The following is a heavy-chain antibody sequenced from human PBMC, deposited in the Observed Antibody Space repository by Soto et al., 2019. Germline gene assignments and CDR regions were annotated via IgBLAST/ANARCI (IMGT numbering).Heavy chain of an antibody. J-gene: IGHJ3*01. CDR3: ARGRRPDYEFWSDRHDALEV. Sequence: ASETLSLTCSLYGGSFSGYYYSWIRQTPANALASIGECTQAGRTNYSPSLKGRVTLSFDTSKAQLLLRPNSATAADTALYFCARGRRPDYEFWSDRHDALEVWGQGAMVTVSS. V-gene: IGHV4-34*01. D-gene: IGHD3-3*01. CDR2: CTQAGRT. CDR1: GGSFSGYY.